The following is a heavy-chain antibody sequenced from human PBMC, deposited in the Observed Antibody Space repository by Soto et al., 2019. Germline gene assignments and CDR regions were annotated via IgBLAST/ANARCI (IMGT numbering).Heavy chain of an antibody. J-gene: IGHJ4*02. CDR2: IWYDGSIK. CDR3: ARDSLSETYYLDY. D-gene: IGHD1-26*01. CDR1: GLTFRDYG. V-gene: IGHV3-33*01. Sequence: VGPPRLSCAESGLTFRDYGMHWVRQAPGKGLEWVAVIWYDGSIKYYADSVEGRFTISRDNYKSTLYLQMGSLRAEDTAVYYCARDSLSETYYLDYWGQGTLVTVSS.